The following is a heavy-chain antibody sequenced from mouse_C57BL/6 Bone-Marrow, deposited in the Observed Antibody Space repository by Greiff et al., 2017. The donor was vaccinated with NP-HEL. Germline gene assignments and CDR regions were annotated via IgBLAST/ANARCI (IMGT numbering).Heavy chain of an antibody. Sequence: EVMLVESGGGLVQPGGSLSLSCAASGFTFTDYYMSWVRQPPGKALEWLGFIRNKANGYTTEYSASVKGRFTISRDNSQSILYLQMNALRAEDSATYYCARYRGPFDYWGQGTTLTVSS. J-gene: IGHJ2*01. CDR1: GFTFTDYY. V-gene: IGHV7-3*01. CDR2: IRNKANGYTT. D-gene: IGHD3-3*01. CDR3: ARYRGPFDY.